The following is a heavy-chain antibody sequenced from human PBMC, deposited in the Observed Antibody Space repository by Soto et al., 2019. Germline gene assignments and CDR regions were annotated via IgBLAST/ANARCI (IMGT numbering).Heavy chain of an antibody. Sequence: SETLSLTCTVSGGPISSSSYYWGWIRQPPGKGLEWIGSIYYSGSTYYNPSLKSRVTISVDTSKNQFSLKLSSVTAADTAVYYCARVSYFSYPRYYYYGMDVWGQGTTVTVAS. CDR3: ARVSYFSYPRYYYYGMDV. CDR1: GGPISSSSYY. CDR2: IYYSGST. D-gene: IGHD1-26*01. J-gene: IGHJ6*02. V-gene: IGHV4-39*07.